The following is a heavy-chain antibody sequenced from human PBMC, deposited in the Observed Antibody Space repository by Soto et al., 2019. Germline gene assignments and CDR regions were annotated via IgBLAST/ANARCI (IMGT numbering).Heavy chain of an antibody. D-gene: IGHD3-16*02. V-gene: IGHV1-69*13. CDR1: GGTFSSHG. J-gene: IGHJ6*02. CDR3: ARVGVMVAKDSYYYGMDV. Sequence: GASVKVSCKASGGTFSSHGISWVRQAPGQGLEWMGGIIPILGTTNYAQQFQDRVTIIADESTSTAYMELSSLRSEDTAVYYCARVGVMVAKDSYYYGMDVWGQGTTVTVSS. CDR2: IIPILGTT.